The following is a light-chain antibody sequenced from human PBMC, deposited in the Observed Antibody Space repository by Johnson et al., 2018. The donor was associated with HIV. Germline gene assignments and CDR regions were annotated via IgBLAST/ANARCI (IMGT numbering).Light chain of an antibody. CDR1: SSNIANNY. Sequence: QSVLTQPPSVSAAPGQKVTISCSGSSSNIANNYVSWYQQLPGAAPKLLIYKDDKRPSGIPDRFSGSKSGTSATLGITGLQTGDEADYYCGTWDSSLYAYVFGTWTKVTAL. CDR2: KDD. V-gene: IGLV1-51*02. J-gene: IGLJ1*01. CDR3: GTWDSSLYAYV.